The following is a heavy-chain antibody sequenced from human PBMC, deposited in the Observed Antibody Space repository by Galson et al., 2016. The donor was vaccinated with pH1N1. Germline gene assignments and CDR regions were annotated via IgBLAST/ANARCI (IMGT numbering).Heavy chain of an antibody. CDR2: INSRGTST. D-gene: IGHD5-18*01. CDR1: GFTFSGHS. V-gene: IGHV3-48*04. Sequence: SLRLSCAGSGFTFSGHSMDWVRQAPGRGPEWISYINSRGTSTIYSESVKGRFTVSRDNGQNSLYLEMNTLRVEDTAVYYCARDLSGFTYGYMSSYFDLWGQGALVIVSP. CDR3: ARDLSGFTYGYMSSYFDL. J-gene: IGHJ4*02.